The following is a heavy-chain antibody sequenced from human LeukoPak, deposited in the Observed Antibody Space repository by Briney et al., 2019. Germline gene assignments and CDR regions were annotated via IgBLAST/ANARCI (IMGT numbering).Heavy chain of an antibody. CDR3: ARPSGVGATLYYFDQ. V-gene: IGHV1-46*01. J-gene: IGHJ4*02. CDR2: INPITGRT. Sequence: GASVKVSCKASGYTFTYYYMHWVRQAPGQGFEWMGIINPITGRTSYAQEFQGRVTMTRDTSTSTFYMALSSLRSEDTAVYYCARPSGVGATLYYFDQWGQGTLVTVSS. CDR1: GYTFTYYY. D-gene: IGHD1-26*01.